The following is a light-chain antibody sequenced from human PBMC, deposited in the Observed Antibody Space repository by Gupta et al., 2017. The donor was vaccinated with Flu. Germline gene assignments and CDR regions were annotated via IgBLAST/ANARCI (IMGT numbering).Light chain of an antibody. V-gene: IGKV6-21*01. CDR1: QKIGTS. CDR2: YAS. CDR3: QQSSNLPWT. J-gene: IGKJ1*01. Sequence: PDFQSVTPKEKVTITCRASQKIGTSLNWYQQKPKQSPKLLIKYASQDGSGVPSRFSGSGSGTDFTLTINNRETEDAATYYCQQSSNLPWTFGQGTKVEIK.